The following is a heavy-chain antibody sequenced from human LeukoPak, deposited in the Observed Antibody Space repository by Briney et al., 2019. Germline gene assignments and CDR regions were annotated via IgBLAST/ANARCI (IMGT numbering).Heavy chain of an antibody. J-gene: IGHJ4*02. CDR2: MSYSGTT. Sequence: PSETLSLTCTVSGGSISSYSWSWVRQPPGKGLEWIAYMSYSGTTNYNPSLKSRVTISVDTSKKQFFLKLSSVTAADTAVYYCARHEGKLWFGETAMNYWGQGTLVTVSS. V-gene: IGHV4-59*08. D-gene: IGHD3-10*01. CDR1: GGSISSYS. CDR3: ARHEGKLWFGETAMNY.